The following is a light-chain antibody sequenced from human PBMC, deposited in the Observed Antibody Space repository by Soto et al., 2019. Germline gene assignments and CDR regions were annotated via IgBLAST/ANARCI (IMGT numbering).Light chain of an antibody. CDR2: GAS. CDR1: QSISNN. V-gene: IGKV3-15*01. J-gene: IGKJ1*01. CDR3: LQYHYWWT. Sequence: IAITQSPSTLSLSPGKKATLSCRASQSISNNFAWFQQKPGQVPRLLIYGASNRATGVSARFSGSGSGTEFTLTISSLQSEDFAVYYCLQYHYWWTFGQGTKVDIK.